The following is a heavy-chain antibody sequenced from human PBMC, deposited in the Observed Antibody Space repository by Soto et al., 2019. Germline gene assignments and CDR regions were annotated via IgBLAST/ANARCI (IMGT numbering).Heavy chain of an antibody. Sequence: GGSLSLSCAASGFTFSSFALSWVRQAPGKGLEWVSAISGSGDGVDYADSVKGQFTISRDNSKNTLYLQMNSLRVGDTAVYYCAGPGYSSQDYWGQGTLVTVS. CDR2: ISGSGDGV. D-gene: IGHD5-18*01. V-gene: IGHV3-23*01. CDR1: GFTFSSFA. CDR3: AGPGYSSQDY. J-gene: IGHJ4*02.